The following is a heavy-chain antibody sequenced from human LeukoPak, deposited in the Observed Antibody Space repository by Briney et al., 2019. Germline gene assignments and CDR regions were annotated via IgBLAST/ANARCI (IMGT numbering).Heavy chain of an antibody. CDR3: ARDRYSSGWYGAFDI. CDR2: ISGSGGST. J-gene: IGHJ3*02. V-gene: IGHV3-23*01. CDR1: GFTFSSYA. D-gene: IGHD6-19*01. Sequence: GGSLRLSCAASGFTFSSYAMSWVRQAPGKGLEWVSAISGSGGSTYYADSVKGRFTISGDNSKNTLYLQMNSLRAEDTAVYYCARDRYSSGWYGAFDIWGQGTMVTVSS.